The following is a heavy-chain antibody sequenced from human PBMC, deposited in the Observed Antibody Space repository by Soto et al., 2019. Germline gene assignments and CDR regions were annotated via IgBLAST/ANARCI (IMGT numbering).Heavy chain of an antibody. CDR1: GFTFSSYA. D-gene: IGHD1-26*01. J-gene: IGHJ4*02. CDR3: AKVLPGGASVGLDYFDY. CDR2: ISGSGGST. V-gene: IGHV3-23*01. Sequence: GGSLRLSCAASGFTFSSYAMSWVRQAPGKGLEWVSAISGSGGSTYYADSVKGRFTISRDNSKNTLYLQMNSLRAEGTAVYYCAKVLPGGASVGLDYFDYWGQGTLVTVSS.